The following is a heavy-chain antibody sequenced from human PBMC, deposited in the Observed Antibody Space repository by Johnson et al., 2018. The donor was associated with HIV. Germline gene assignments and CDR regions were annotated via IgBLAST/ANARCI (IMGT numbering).Heavy chain of an antibody. CDR2: IWYDGSNK. V-gene: IGHV3-33*06. J-gene: IGHJ3*02. D-gene: IGHD6-13*01. CDR1: GFTFNSYG. CDR3: VKGIDSSSWYAFDI. Sequence: QVQLVESGGGVVQPGRSLILSCAASGFTFNSYGMHWVRQAPGKGLEWVAVIWYDGSNKYYADSVKGRFTISRDNSKNTLYLQMNSLRAEDTAVYYCVKGIDSSSWYAFDIWGQGTMVTVSS.